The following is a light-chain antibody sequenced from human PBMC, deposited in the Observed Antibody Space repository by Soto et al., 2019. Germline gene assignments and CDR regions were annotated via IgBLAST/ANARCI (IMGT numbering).Light chain of an antibody. CDR1: QSISSY. Sequence: DIQMTQSPSSLSASVGDRLTITCRASQSISSYLNWYQQKPGKAPKLLIYAASNLQSGVPSRFSGSGSETDFTLTISSLQPEDFATYYCQQSYSIPLTFGGGTKVEIK. V-gene: IGKV1-39*01. J-gene: IGKJ4*01. CDR3: QQSYSIPLT. CDR2: AAS.